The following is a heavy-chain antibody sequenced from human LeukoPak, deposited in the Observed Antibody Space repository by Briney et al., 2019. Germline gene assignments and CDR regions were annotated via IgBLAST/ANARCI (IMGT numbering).Heavy chain of an antibody. CDR1: GLTFSTYA. V-gene: IGHV3-23*01. CDR3: ASIWEAAAWNHDAFDI. CDR2: ITDSGGSA. Sequence: GGSLRLSCAASGLTFSTYAMSWVRQAPGKGLEWVSAITDSGGSAYYADSVKGRFTISRDNSKNTLYLQMNSLRAEDTAVYYCASIWEAAAWNHDAFDIWGQGTMVTVSS. D-gene: IGHD6-13*01. J-gene: IGHJ3*02.